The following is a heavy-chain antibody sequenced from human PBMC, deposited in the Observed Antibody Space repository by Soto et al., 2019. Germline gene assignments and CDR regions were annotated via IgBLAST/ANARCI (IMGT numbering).Heavy chain of an antibody. CDR1: GYSFTSYW. J-gene: IGHJ4*02. CDR2: IYPGDSDT. D-gene: IGHD6-13*01. CDR3: ARHRYSSSWYFDY. V-gene: IGHV5-51*01. Sequence: HGESLKISCKGSGYSFTSYWIGWVRQMPGKGLEWMRIIYPGDSDTRYSPSFQGQVTISADKSISTAYLQWSSLKASDTAMYYCARHRYSSSWYFDYWGQGTLVTVS.